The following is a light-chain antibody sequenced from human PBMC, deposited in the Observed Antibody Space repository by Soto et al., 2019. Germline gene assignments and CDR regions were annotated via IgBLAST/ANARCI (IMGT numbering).Light chain of an antibody. CDR1: QGISNW. CDR2: AAS. Sequence: DIQTTQSPSSVSASVGDRVTITCRASQGISNWLAWYQQKPGEVPRFLIYAASSLESGVPSRFSGSGSGTEFTLTISSLQPEDFAIYYCQQYNTYPWTFGQGTKVDIK. V-gene: IGKV1D-16*01. CDR3: QQYNTYPWT. J-gene: IGKJ1*01.